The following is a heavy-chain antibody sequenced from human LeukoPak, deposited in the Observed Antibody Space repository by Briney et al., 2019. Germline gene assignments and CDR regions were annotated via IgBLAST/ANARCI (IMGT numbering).Heavy chain of an antibody. CDR3: ARHHEVGAVFGY. V-gene: IGHV4-61*02. Sequence: SETLSLTCTVSGGSISSGSYYWSWIRQPAGKGLEWIGRIYTSGSTNYNPSLKSRVTISVDTSKNQFSLKLSSVTAADTAVYYCARHHEVGAVFGYWGQGTLVTVSS. CDR1: GGSISSGSYY. D-gene: IGHD1-26*01. J-gene: IGHJ4*02. CDR2: IYTSGST.